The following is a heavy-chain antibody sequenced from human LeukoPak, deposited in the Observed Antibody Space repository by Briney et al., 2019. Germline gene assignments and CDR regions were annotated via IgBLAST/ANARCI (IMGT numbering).Heavy chain of an antibody. J-gene: IGHJ6*03. CDR3: ARSSWSSGFYYYYYYMDV. CDR2: IIPIFGTA. Sequence: ASVKVSCKASGGTFSSYAISWVRQAPGQGLEWMGGIIPIFGTANYAQKFQGRVTITTDESTSTAHMELSSLRSEDTAVYYCARSSWSSGFYYYYYYMDVWGKGTTVTVSS. D-gene: IGHD3-22*01. V-gene: IGHV1-69*05. CDR1: GGTFSSYA.